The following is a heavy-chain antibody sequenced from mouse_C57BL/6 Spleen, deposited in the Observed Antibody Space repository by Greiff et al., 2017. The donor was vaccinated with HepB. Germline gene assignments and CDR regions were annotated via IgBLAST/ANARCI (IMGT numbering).Heavy chain of an antibody. J-gene: IGHJ4*01. Sequence: QVQLQQPGAELVKPGASVKLSCKASGYTFTSYWMQWVKQRPGQGLEWIGEIDPSDSYTNYNQKFKGKATLTVDTSSSTAYMQLSSLTSEDSAVYYCAKRTRGRGDAMDYWGQGTSVTVSS. CDR3: AKRTRGRGDAMDY. V-gene: IGHV1-50*01. CDR2: IDPSDSYT. CDR1: GYTFTSYW.